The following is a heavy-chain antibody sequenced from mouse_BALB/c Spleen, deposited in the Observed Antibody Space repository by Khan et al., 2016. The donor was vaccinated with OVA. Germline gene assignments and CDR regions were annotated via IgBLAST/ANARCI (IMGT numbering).Heavy chain of an antibody. CDR2: IDPENGDT. Sequence: VQLKQSGAELVRPGALVKLSCKASGFNIKDYYMHWVKQRPEQGLVWIGRIDPENGDTIYDPKFQGKASITSDTSSNTAYLQLSSLTSEDTAVDYCARDGYSPWFAYWGQGTLVTVSA. J-gene: IGHJ3*01. V-gene: IGHV14-1*02. CDR3: ARDGYSPWFAY. CDR1: GFNIKDYY. D-gene: IGHD2-3*01.